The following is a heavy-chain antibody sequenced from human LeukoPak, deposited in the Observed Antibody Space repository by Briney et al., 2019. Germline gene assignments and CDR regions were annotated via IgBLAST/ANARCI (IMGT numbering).Heavy chain of an antibody. CDR3: ARGLVGATSHFDI. J-gene: IGHJ3*02. D-gene: IGHD1-26*01. CDR1: GYTLTSYD. Sequence: AASVKVSCKASGYTLTSYDINWVRQATGQGLEWMGWMNPNSGNTGYAQKFQGRVTMTRNTSISTAYMELSSLRSEDTAVYYCARGLVGATSHFDIWGQGTMVTVSS. CDR2: MNPNSGNT. V-gene: IGHV1-8*01.